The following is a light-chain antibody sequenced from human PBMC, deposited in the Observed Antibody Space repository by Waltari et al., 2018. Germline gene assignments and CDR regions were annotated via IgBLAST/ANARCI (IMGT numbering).Light chain of an antibody. CDR2: EVS. CDR3: ASYTPSSALV. V-gene: IGLV2-18*02. CDR1: NSDVGAYYR. Sequence: QSALTQPPSVSGSPGQSVTISCTGSNSDVGAYYRVSWYQQSPGTAPKVVIYEVSNRPAGCPDLFSGSKSGNTASLTISGLQAEDEADYYCASYTPSSALVFGGGTKVTVL. J-gene: IGLJ2*01.